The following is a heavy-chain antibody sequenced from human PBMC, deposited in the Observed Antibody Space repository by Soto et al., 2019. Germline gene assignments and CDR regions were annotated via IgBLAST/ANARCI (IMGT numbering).Heavy chain of an antibody. J-gene: IGHJ6*02. V-gene: IGHV1-18*01. Sequence: QVQLVQSGAEVKKPGASVKVSCKASGYTFTSYGISWVRQAPGQGLEWMGWISAYNGNTTYAQKLQGRVTMTTDTSTSTAYMELRSLRSDDTAVYYCARRGVIFGVVIPYYYYGMDVWGQGTTVTVSS. D-gene: IGHD3-3*01. CDR2: ISAYNGNT. CDR3: ARRGVIFGVVIPYYYYGMDV. CDR1: GYTFTSYG.